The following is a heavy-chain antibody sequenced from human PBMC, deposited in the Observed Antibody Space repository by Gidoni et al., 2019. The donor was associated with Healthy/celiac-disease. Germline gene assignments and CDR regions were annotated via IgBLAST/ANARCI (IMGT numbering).Heavy chain of an antibody. D-gene: IGHD6-19*01. CDR1: GFHFSSYA. Sequence: EVQLLESGGGLVQPGGSLRLSFAASGFHFSSYAMSWVRQAPGKGLEWVSAISGSGGSTYYADSVKGRFTISRDNSKNTLYLQMNSLRAEDTAVYYCAKGILAVAGVRYDYFDYWGQGTLVTVSS. CDR3: AKGILAVAGVRYDYFDY. CDR2: ISGSGGST. J-gene: IGHJ4*02. V-gene: IGHV3-23*01.